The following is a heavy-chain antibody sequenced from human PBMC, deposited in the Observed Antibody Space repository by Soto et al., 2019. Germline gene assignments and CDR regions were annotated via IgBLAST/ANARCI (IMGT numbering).Heavy chain of an antibody. J-gene: IGHJ4*02. CDR1: GGTFSSYA. CDR3: XXGGGSYYFDY. CDR2: IIPIFGTA. Sequence: QVQLVQSGAEVKKPGSSVKVSCKASGGTFSSYAISWVRQAPGQGLEWMGGIIPIFGTANYAQKFQGRVTITADESTSTAYMELSSLRSXXXXXXXXXXGGGSYYFDYWGQGTLV. D-gene: IGHD1-26*01. V-gene: IGHV1-69*01.